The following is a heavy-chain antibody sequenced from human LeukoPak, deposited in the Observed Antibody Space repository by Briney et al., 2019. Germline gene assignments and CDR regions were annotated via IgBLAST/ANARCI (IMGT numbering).Heavy chain of an antibody. CDR3: ARSVDTAVDDAFDI. V-gene: IGHV1-69*13. CDR2: IIPILGTA. J-gene: IGHJ3*02. CDR1: GVTFSSYA. Sequence: GASVKVSCKASGVTFSSYAISWVRQAPGQGPEWMGGIIPILGTANYAQKLQGRVTITADESTSTAYIELSSLRSEDTAVYYCARSVDTAVDDAFDIWDQGTMVTVSS. D-gene: IGHD5-18*01.